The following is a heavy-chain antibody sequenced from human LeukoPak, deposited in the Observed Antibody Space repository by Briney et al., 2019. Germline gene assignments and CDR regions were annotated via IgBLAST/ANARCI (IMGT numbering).Heavy chain of an antibody. V-gene: IGHV4-4*07. J-gene: IGHJ5*02. CDR1: GGSISSYY. Sequence: SETLSLTCTVSGGSISSYYWSWIRQPAGKGLEWIGRIYTSGSTNYNPSLKSRVTMSVDTSKNQFSLKLSSVTAADTAVYYCAGIYCSSTSCYLGGFDPWGQGTLVTVSS. D-gene: IGHD2-2*01. CDR3: AGIYCSSTSCYLGGFDP. CDR2: IYTSGST.